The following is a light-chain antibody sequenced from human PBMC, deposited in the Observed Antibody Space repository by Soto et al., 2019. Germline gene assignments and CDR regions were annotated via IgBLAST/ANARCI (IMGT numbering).Light chain of an antibody. CDR2: KAS. Sequence: DIQMTQSPSTLSAPVGDSVTITCRASQSISPWLAWYQQKPGKAPTLLIYKASSLEGGVPSRFSGSGSGTDFNITISSLQPDDFATYYCQQYNTYPLTFGGGTTVEIK. J-gene: IGKJ4*01. V-gene: IGKV1-5*03. CDR3: QQYNTYPLT. CDR1: QSISPW.